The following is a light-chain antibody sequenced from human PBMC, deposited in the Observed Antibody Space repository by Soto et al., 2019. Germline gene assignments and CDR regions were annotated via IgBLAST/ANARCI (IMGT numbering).Light chain of an antibody. J-gene: IGLJ1*01. V-gene: IGLV2-14*01. CDR3: TSYASSVNYV. CDR1: SDDVGAFNY. CDR2: EVS. Sequence: QSALTQPASVSGSPGQSITISCTGTSDDVGAFNYVSWYQQHPGKAPKFMIFEVSRRPSGVSNRFSGSKSGNTASLTISGLQAEDEADYYCTSYASSVNYVFGTGTKVTVL.